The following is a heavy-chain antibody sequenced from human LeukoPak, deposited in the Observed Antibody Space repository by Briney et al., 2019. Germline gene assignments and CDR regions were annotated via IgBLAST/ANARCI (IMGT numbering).Heavy chain of an antibody. J-gene: IGHJ3*02. V-gene: IGHV4-34*01. CDR3: ARGTLVPGRIAARGAFDI. D-gene: IGHD6-6*01. Sequence: SETLSLTCAVYGGSFSGYYWSWIRQPPGKGLEWIGEINHSGSTNYNPSLKSRVTISVDTSKNQFSLKLSSVTAADTAVYYCARGTLVPGRIAARGAFDIWGQGTMVTVSS. CDR1: GGSFSGYY. CDR2: INHSGST.